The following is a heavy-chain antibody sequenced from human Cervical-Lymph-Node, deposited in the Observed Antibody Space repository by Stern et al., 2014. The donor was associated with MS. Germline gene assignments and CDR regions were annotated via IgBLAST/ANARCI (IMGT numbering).Heavy chain of an antibody. Sequence: QVQLVQSGAGVKKPGSSVRVSCKASGDTFSTSAINWVRQAPGQGLEWMGGIIPIFGTPTYAQKKFQGRVTITADGSTSTAYLELNGLSSEDTAVYYCARPSSVTVGAMDVWGQGTTVTVSS. CDR3: ARPSSVTVGAMDV. CDR2: IIPIFGTP. V-gene: IGHV1-69*01. D-gene: IGHD4-23*01. CDR1: GDTFSTSA. J-gene: IGHJ6*02.